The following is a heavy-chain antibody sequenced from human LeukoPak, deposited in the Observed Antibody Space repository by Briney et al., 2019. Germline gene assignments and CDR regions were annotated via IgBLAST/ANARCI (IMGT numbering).Heavy chain of an antibody. J-gene: IGHJ4*02. Sequence: GGSLRLSCAASGFTFSSYAMSWVRQAPGKGLQWVSAISDSGTATYYADSVKGRFTISRDNSKNTLYLQMNSLRAEDTAVYYCAKPISAASGTDFDYWGQGTLVTVSS. V-gene: IGHV3-23*01. CDR1: GFTFSSYA. CDR2: ISDSGTAT. CDR3: AKPISAASGTDFDY. D-gene: IGHD6-13*01.